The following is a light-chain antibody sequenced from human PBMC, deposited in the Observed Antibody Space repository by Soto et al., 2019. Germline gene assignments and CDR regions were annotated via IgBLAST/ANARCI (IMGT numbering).Light chain of an antibody. CDR1: QSIGSW. CDR3: QQYDSYPLT. Sequence: SQMTQSPSTLSASVGRRFTITCRASQSIGSWLAWHQQEPGKAPKLVIYKASSLESGVPSRFSGSGSGTEFTLSISSLQPDDSATYYCQQYDSYPLTFGGGTKVDIK. CDR2: KAS. J-gene: IGKJ4*01. V-gene: IGKV1-5*03.